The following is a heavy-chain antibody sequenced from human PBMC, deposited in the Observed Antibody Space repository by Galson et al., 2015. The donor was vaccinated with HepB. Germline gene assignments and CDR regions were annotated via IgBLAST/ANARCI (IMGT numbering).Heavy chain of an antibody. CDR3: AKDGITIFGRGWFDP. CDR1: GFTFSSYA. CDR2: ISGGGGST. J-gene: IGHJ5*02. D-gene: IGHD3-3*01. V-gene: IGHV3-23*01. Sequence: SLRLSCAASGFTFSSYAMSWVRQAPGKGLEWVSAISGGGGSTYYADSVKGRFTISRDNSKNTLYLQMNSLRAEDTAVYYCAKDGITIFGRGWFDPWGQGTLVTVSS.